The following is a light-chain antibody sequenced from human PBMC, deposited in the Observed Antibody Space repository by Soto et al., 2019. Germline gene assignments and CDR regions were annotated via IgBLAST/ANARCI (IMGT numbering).Light chain of an antibody. V-gene: IGKV3-20*01. Sequence: ENVLPQSPGTLSLSPGERATLSCRASQSVSSNYLAWYQHKPGQAPRLLIYGASSRATGIPDRFSGSGSGTDFTLTISRLEPEDFAVYYCQQYGSSPRTFGQGTKVEIK. CDR1: QSVSSNY. CDR2: GAS. J-gene: IGKJ1*01. CDR3: QQYGSSPRT.